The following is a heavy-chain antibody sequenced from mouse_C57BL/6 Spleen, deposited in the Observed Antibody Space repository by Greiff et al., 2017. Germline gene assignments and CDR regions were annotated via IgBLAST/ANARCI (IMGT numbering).Heavy chain of an antibody. Sequence: EVQLVESGGGLVKPGGSLKLSCAASGFTFSSYAMSWVRQTPEKRLEWVATISDGGSYTDYPDNVKGRVTITRDKAKNNRYLQMSHLKSEDTAMYYCARDQGGSTKGDFDYWGTGTTVTVSS. J-gene: IGHJ1*03. CDR1: GFTFSSYA. CDR2: ISDGGSYT. V-gene: IGHV5-4*01. CDR3: ARDQGGSTKGDFDY. D-gene: IGHD1-1*01.